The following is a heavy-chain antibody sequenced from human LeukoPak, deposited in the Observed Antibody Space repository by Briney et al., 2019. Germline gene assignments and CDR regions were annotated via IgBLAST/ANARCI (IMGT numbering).Heavy chain of an antibody. Sequence: SVKVSCKASGGTFSSYAFSWVRQAPGQGLEWMGGITPIVGTTNYAQMFQGRVTITADESTSTAYMELSSLRSEDTAVYYCARGGYYYDSSGYSHLPDYWGQGTLVTVSA. V-gene: IGHV1-69*01. CDR3: ARGGYYYDSSGYSHLPDY. J-gene: IGHJ4*02. CDR1: GGTFSSYA. D-gene: IGHD3-22*01. CDR2: ITPIVGTT.